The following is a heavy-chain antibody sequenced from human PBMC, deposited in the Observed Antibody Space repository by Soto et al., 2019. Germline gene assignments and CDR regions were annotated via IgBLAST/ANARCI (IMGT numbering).Heavy chain of an antibody. V-gene: IGHV1-18*01. CDR2: ISTYNGNT. CDR1: GYTFTSYG. CDR3: AREMVRGVGSDY. D-gene: IGHD3-10*01. Sequence: VQLVQSGAEVKKPAASVKVSCKASGYTFTSYGISWVRQAPGQGLEWMGWISTYNGNTKYAQKLQGRVTMTTDTCTSTAYMELRSRRSDDTAVFYCAREMVRGVGSDYWGQGTLVTVSS. J-gene: IGHJ4*02.